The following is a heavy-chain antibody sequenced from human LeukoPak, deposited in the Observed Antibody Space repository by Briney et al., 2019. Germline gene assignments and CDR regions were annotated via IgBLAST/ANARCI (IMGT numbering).Heavy chain of an antibody. Sequence: SETLSLTCAVYGGSFSGYYWSWIRQPPGKGLEWIGEINHSGSTNYNPSLKSRVTISVDTSKNQFSLRLSSVTAADTAVYYCARRRIAARTLDYWGQGTLVTVSS. V-gene: IGHV4-34*01. D-gene: IGHD6-6*01. CDR3: ARRRIAARTLDY. J-gene: IGHJ4*02. CDR1: GGSFSGYY. CDR2: INHSGST.